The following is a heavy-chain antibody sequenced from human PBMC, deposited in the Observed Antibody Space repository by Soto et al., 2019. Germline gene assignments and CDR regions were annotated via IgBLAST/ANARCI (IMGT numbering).Heavy chain of an antibody. Sequence: GASVKVSCKASGGTFSSYAISWVRQAPGQGLEWMGGIIPIFGTANYAQKFQGRVTITADESTSTAYMELSSLRSEDTAVYYCASGLRFLEWLSPFDYWGQGTLVTVSS. J-gene: IGHJ4*02. CDR3: ASGLRFLEWLSPFDY. V-gene: IGHV1-69*13. CDR1: GGTFSSYA. D-gene: IGHD3-3*01. CDR2: IIPIFGTA.